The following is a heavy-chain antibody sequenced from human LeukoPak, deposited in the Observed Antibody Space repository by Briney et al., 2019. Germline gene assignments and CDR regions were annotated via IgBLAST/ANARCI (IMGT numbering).Heavy chain of an antibody. CDR3: ARDGYCTSGSCYIDY. D-gene: IGHD2-15*01. CDR2: IKQDGSEK. J-gene: IGHJ4*02. CDR1: GFTFSRYY. Sequence: PGGSLRLSCAASGFTFSRYYMSWVRQAPGKGLEWVANIKQDGSEKYYADTVKGRFTISQDNAKNSLYMQLNSLRVEDTAIYYCARDGYCTSGSCYIDYWGQGTLVTVSS. V-gene: IGHV3-7*01.